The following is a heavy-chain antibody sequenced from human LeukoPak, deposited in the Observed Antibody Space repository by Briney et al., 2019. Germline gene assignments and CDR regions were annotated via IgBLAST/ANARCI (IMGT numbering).Heavy chain of an antibody. CDR2: ISSSSSYI. CDR1: GFTFSSYS. D-gene: IGHD5-12*01. J-gene: IGHJ4*02. Sequence: GGSLRLSCAASGFTFSSYSMNWVRQAPGKGLEWVSSISSSSSYIYYADSVKGRFTISRDNAKNSLYLQMNGLRAEDTAVYYCARDRIVATIPRLGYFDYWGQGTLVTVSS. CDR3: ARDRIVATIPRLGYFDY. V-gene: IGHV3-21*01.